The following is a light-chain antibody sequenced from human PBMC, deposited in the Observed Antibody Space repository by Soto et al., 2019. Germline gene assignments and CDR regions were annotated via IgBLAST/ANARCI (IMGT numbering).Light chain of an antibody. CDR3: HQYYTWPRT. V-gene: IGKV3-15*01. CDR1: QTVRNN. J-gene: IGKJ1*01. Sequence: EFVLTQSPGTLSLSPGERATLSCRASQTVRNNYLAWYQQKPGQAPRLVIHGASTRATDFPARFSGSGSGTEFTLTISSLQSEDIAVYYCHQYYTWPRTFGQGTKV. CDR2: GAS.